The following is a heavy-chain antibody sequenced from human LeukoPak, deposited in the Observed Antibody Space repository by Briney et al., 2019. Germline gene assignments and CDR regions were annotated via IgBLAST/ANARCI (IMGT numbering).Heavy chain of an antibody. V-gene: IGHV3-74*01. Sequence: GGSLRPSCAASGFPFSSYWMRWVRQAPGKGLVWVSRIHSDGSSTNYADSVKGRFTISRDNAKNTLYLQMNSLRAEDTAVYYCARDGHYDYVWGTYRYEPHAFGVWGQGTMVTVSS. J-gene: IGHJ3*01. D-gene: IGHD3-16*02. CDR2: IHSDGSST. CDR1: GFPFSSYW. CDR3: ARDGHYDYVWGTYRYEPHAFGV.